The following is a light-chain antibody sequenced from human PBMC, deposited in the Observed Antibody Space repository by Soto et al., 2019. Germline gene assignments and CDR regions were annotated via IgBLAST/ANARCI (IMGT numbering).Light chain of an antibody. V-gene: IGKV3D-20*01. CDR2: DAS. Sequence: IVLTQSPATLSLSPGERATLSCGASQSVSSSYLAWYQLKPGLAPRLLIYDASSRATGIPDRFSGSGSGTDFTLTSNRLEPEDSAVYYCQQDRSLITFGQGTRLEI. CDR3: QQDRSLIT. J-gene: IGKJ5*01. CDR1: QSVSSSY.